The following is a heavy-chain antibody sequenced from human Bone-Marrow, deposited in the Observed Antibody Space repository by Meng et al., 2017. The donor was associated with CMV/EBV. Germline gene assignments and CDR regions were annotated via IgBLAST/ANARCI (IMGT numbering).Heavy chain of an antibody. CDR2: IYPGDSDI. J-gene: IGHJ4*02. Sequence: GESLKISCTGSGYNFSTYWIAWVRQMPGKGLEWMGIIYPGDSDITYSPSFQGQVTISADKPFSTAYLQWSSLKASDTAMYYCASSPSSSSPSDYWGQGTLVTVSS. D-gene: IGHD6-13*01. V-gene: IGHV5-51*04. CDR1: GYNFSTYW. CDR3: ASSPSSSSPSDY.